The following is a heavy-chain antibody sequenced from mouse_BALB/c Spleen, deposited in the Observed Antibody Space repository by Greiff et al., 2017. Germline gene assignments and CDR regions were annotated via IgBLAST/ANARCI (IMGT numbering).Heavy chain of an antibody. CDR1: GYSFTSYW. CDR3: ARSSTTVPYAMDY. V-gene: IGHV1-87*01. CDR2: IYPGNSDT. J-gene: IGHJ4*01. D-gene: IGHD1-1*01. Sequence: QVQLQQSGTVLARPGASVKMSCKASGYSFTSYWMHWVKQRPGQGLEWIGAIYPGNSDTSYNQKFKGKATLTVDKSSSTAFMHLNSLTSEDSAVYYCARSSTTVPYAMDYWGQGTSVTVSS.